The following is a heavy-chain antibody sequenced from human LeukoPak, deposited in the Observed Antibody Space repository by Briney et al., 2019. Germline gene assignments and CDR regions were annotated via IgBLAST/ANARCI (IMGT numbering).Heavy chain of an antibody. CDR3: TTALYYYGGNAFDI. CDR2: IKSKTDGGTT. Sequence: PGGSLRLSCAASGFTFSNAWMSWVRQAPGKGLEWVGRIKSKTDGGTTDYAAPVKGRFTISRDDSKNTLYLQMNSLKTEDTAVYYCTTALYYYGGNAFDIWGQGTMVTVSS. CDR1: GFTFSNAW. V-gene: IGHV3-15*01. J-gene: IGHJ3*02. D-gene: IGHD3-10*01.